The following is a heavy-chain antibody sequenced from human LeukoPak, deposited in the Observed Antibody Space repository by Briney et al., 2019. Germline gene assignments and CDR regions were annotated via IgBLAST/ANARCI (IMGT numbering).Heavy chain of an antibody. CDR2: IWYDGSNK. Sequence: QPGGSLRLSCAASGFTFNSYGMHWVRQAPGKGLEWVAVIWYDGSNKYYADSVKGRFTISRDNSKNTLYLQMNSLRAEDTAVYYCARAEGYYDSSGNDAFDIWGQGTMVTVSS. J-gene: IGHJ3*02. CDR1: GFTFNSYG. V-gene: IGHV3-33*08. CDR3: ARAEGYYDSSGNDAFDI. D-gene: IGHD3-22*01.